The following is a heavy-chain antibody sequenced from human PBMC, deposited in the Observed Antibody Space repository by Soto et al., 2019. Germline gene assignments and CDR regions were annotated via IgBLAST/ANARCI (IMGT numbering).Heavy chain of an antibody. D-gene: IGHD3-16*02. V-gene: IGHV4-31*03. Sequence: QVQLQESGPGLVKPSQTLSLTCTVSGGSISSGGYYWSWIRQHPGKGLEWIGYIYCSGSTYYNPSLKSRVTISVDTSKNQFSLKLSSVTAADTAVYYCARVATMITFGGVIGNVFDYWGQGTLVTVSS. J-gene: IGHJ4*02. CDR2: IYCSGST. CDR3: ARVATMITFGGVIGNVFDY. CDR1: GGSISSGGYY.